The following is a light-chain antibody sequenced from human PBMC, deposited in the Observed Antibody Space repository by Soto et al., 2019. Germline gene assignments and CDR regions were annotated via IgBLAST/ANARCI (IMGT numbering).Light chain of an antibody. CDR2: DVS. CDR3: SSYTGSSTSVI. V-gene: IGLV2-14*03. Sequence: QSALTQPASVSGSPGQSFTISCTGTSSDVGGYNYVSWYQQHPGKAPKVMIYDVSNRPSGVSNRFSGSKSGNTASLTISGLQAEDEADYYCSSYTGSSTSVIFGGGTKLTVL. J-gene: IGLJ2*01. CDR1: SSDVGGYNY.